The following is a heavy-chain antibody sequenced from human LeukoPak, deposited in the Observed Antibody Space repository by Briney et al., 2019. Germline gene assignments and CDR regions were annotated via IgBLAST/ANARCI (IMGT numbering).Heavy chain of an antibody. J-gene: IGHJ4*02. Sequence: SETLSLTCAVYGGSFSGYYWSWIRQPPGKGLEWIGEINHSGSTNYNPSLKSRVTISVDTSKNQFSLKLSSVTAADTAVYYCARLGYCSGGSCYQIDYWGQGTQVTVSS. D-gene: IGHD2-15*01. V-gene: IGHV4-34*01. CDR2: INHSGST. CDR1: GGSFSGYY. CDR3: ARLGYCSGGSCYQIDY.